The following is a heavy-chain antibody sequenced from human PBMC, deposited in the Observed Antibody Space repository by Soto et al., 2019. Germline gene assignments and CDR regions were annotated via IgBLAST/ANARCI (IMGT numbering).Heavy chain of an antibody. CDR2: VSAYNGNT. D-gene: IGHD6-13*01. Sequence: QVQLVQSGAEVKKPGASMKVSCKASGFTFTSYGISWVRQAPGQGLEWMGGVSAYNGNTHYAQKLQGRVPMTTDTSTTTAYMELRSLRSDDTAVYSCSRGGSSWQPHEDYWGQGTLVTVSS. J-gene: IGHJ4*02. CDR3: SRGGSSWQPHEDY. V-gene: IGHV1-18*01. CDR1: GFTFTSYG.